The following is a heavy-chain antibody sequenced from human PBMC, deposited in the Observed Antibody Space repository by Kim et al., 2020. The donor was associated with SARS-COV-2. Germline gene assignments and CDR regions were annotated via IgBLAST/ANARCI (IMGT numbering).Heavy chain of an antibody. V-gene: IGHV2-5*01. J-gene: IGHJ5*02. CDR3: AREISDGTSARWFDP. CDR2: IYYNDDK. CDR1: GFSLSTSELG. Sequence: SGPTLVNPTQTLTLTCTFSGFSLSTSELGVGWIRQPPGKALEWLALIYYNDDKLYSPSLKSRLTITKDTSKNEVLLTMTNMDPMDSATYYCAREISDGTSARWFDPWGRGTLVTVSS. D-gene: IGHD3-10*01.